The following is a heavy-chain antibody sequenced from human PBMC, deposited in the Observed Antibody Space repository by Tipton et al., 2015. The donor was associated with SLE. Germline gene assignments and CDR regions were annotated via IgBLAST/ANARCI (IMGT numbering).Heavy chain of an antibody. Sequence: SLRLSCSASGFTFSSYAMHWVRQAPGKGLEWVAFIRYDVSNKYYADSVKGRFTISRDNSKNTLYLQMNSLRAEDTAVYYCAKGRDGYNFDAFDIWGQGTMVTVSS. D-gene: IGHD5-24*01. CDR3: AKGRDGYNFDAFDI. J-gene: IGHJ3*02. V-gene: IGHV3-30*02. CDR2: IRYDVSNK. CDR1: GFTFSSYA.